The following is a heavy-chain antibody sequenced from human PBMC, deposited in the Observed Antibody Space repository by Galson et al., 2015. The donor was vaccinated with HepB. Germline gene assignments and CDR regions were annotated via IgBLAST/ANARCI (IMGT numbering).Heavy chain of an antibody. V-gene: IGHV3-23*01. J-gene: IGHJ6*03. Sequence: SLRLSCAASGFTFSSYAMIWVRQAPGKGLEWVSGISGSAGTTYYAESVKGRFTISRDNSKNTLNLQMNSLRAEDTAVYYCVKGPHEYYYYIDVWGKGTTVTVSS. CDR2: ISGSAGTT. CDR3: VKGPHEYYYYIDV. D-gene: IGHD2/OR15-2a*01. CDR1: GFTFSSYA.